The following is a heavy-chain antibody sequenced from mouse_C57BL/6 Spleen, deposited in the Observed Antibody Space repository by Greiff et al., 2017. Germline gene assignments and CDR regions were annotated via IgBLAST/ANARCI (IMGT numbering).Heavy chain of an antibody. CDR1: GYTFTDYN. V-gene: IGHV1-18*01. CDR2: INPNNGGT. D-gene: IGHD2-3*01. CDR3: ARTGGYYRFAY. Sequence: SGPELVKPGASVKIPCKASGYTFTDYNMDWVKQSHGKSLEWIGDINPNNGGTIYNQKFKGKATLTVDKSSSTAYMELRSLTSEDTAVYYCARTGGYYRFAYWGQGTLVTVSA. J-gene: IGHJ3*01.